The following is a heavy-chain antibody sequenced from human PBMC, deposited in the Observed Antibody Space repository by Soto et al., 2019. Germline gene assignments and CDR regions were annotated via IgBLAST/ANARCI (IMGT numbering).Heavy chain of an antibody. CDR2: IKQDGSEN. V-gene: IGHV3-7*01. CDR3: AKSQWLVHDVFDV. J-gene: IGHJ3*01. CDR1: GFTFSTSW. Sequence: EVQLVESGGGLVQPGGSLRLSCVASGFTFSTSWMGWVRQAPGKGLEWVANIKQDGSENYYVDAVKGRFTISRDNAQNSLYLQMNSLRADDTAVYYCAKSQWLVHDVFDVWGQGTMVTVSS. D-gene: IGHD6-19*01.